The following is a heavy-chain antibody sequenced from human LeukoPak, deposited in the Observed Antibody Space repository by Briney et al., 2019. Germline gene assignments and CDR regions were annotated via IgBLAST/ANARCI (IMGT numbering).Heavy chain of an antibody. CDR2: IKQDQSEK. J-gene: IGHJ4*02. V-gene: IGHV3-7*03. CDR3: ARSVEEGYCSETSCYAGY. Sequence: GGSLRLSCAASGLTFSSYAMSWVRQAPGKGLEWVANIKQDQSEKWYVASVKGRFTVSRDNAKNSMYLQMNSLRAEDTAIYYCARSVEEGYCSETSCYAGYWGRGTLVTVSS. CDR1: GLTFSSYA. D-gene: IGHD2-2*01.